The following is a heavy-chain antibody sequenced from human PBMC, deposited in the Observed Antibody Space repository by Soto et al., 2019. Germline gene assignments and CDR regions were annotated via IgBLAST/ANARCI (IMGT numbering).Heavy chain of an antibody. V-gene: IGHV4-59*08. CDR2: IYYSGST. Sequence: QVQLQESGPGLVKPSETLYLTCTVSGGSISSYYWSWIRQPPGKGLEWIGYIYYSGSTNYNPSLKSRVTISVDTSKNQFSLKLSSVTAADTAVYYCARRWGYAIDYWGQGTLVTVSS. CDR1: GGSISSYY. CDR3: ARRWGYAIDY. J-gene: IGHJ4*02. D-gene: IGHD2-8*01.